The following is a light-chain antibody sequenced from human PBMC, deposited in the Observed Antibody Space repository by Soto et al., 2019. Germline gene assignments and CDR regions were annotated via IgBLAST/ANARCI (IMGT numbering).Light chain of an antibody. CDR1: SSDVGGYNY. Sequence: QSALTQPASVSGSPGQSITISCTGTSSDVGGYNYVSWYQQHPGKAPKLMIYEVTNRPSGVSNRFSGSKSGNTASLTISGLQAEDEADYYCSSYTSISTCLFGTGTKLTVL. J-gene: IGLJ1*01. CDR2: EVT. CDR3: SSYTSISTCL. V-gene: IGLV2-14*01.